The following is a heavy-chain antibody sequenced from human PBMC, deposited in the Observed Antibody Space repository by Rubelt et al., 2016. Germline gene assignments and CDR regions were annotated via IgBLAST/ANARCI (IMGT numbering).Heavy chain of an antibody. Sequence: QVQLQESGPGLVTPSETLSLTCTVSGGSINYYFWSWIRQSPGKGLDWIGYVSYTGRTNYNPSLKSRVTISIDTSKKQFARRMTCVTAADTAGECCAGHYNWNDVSGWGQGTLVTVSS. V-gene: IGHV4-59*08. CDR1: GGSINYYF. J-gene: IGHJ4*02. D-gene: IGHD1-1*01. CDR2: VSYTGRT. CDR3: AGHYNWNDVSG.